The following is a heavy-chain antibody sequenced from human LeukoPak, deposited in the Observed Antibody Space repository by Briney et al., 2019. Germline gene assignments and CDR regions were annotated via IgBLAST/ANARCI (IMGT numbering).Heavy chain of an antibody. CDR1: GGSISSSSYY. CDR2: IYYSGST. J-gene: IGHJ4*02. Sequence: SETLSLTCTVSGGSISSSSYYWGWIRQPPGKGLEWIGSIYYSGSTYYNPSLKSRVTISVDTSKNQFSLKLSSVTAADTAVYYCARRRSEMANVPFDYWGQGTLVTVSS. CDR3: ARRRSEMANVPFDY. V-gene: IGHV4-39*01. D-gene: IGHD5-24*01.